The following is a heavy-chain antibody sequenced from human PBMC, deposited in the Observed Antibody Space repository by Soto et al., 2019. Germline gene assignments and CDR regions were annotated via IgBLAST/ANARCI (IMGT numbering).Heavy chain of an antibody. J-gene: IGHJ6*02. CDR2: INHSGST. CDR3: ARRSTVTTTRDWGMDV. D-gene: IGHD4-4*01. CDR1: GGSFSGYY. Sequence: SETLSLTCAVYGGSFSGYYWSWIRQPPGKGLEWIGEINHSGSTNYNPSLKSRVTISVDTSKNQFSLKLSSVTAADTAVYYCARRSTVTTTRDWGMDVWGQGTTVTVSS. V-gene: IGHV4-34*01.